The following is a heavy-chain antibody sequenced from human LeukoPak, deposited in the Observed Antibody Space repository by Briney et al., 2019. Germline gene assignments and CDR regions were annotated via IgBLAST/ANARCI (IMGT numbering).Heavy chain of an antibody. CDR3: ARMHYDILTGYYRGIWFDP. Sequence: SETLSLTCTVSGGSISSYYWSWIRQPPGKGLEWVGYIYTSGSTNYNPSLKSRVTISVDTSKNQFSLKLSSVTDADTAVYYCARMHYDILTGYYRGIWFDPWGQGTLVTVSS. V-gene: IGHV4-4*09. J-gene: IGHJ5*02. CDR1: GGSISSYY. D-gene: IGHD3-9*01. CDR2: IYTSGST.